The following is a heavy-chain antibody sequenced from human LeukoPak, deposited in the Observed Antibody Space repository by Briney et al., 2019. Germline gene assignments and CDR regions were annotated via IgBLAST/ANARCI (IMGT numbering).Heavy chain of an antibody. Sequence: SETLSLTCTVSGGSLSSGGYYWSWIRQHPGKGLEWIGCIYYSGTTYYNPSLKGRVNISVDTSENQFSLKLSSVTAADTAIYYCARDHPPKGYGLDVWGQGTTVTVSS. CDR2: IYYSGTT. V-gene: IGHV4-31*03. CDR3: ARDHPPKGYGLDV. J-gene: IGHJ6*02. CDR1: GGSLSSGGYY.